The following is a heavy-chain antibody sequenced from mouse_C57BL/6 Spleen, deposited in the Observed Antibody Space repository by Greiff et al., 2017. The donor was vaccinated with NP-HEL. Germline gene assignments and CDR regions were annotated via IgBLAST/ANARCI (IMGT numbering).Heavy chain of an antibody. CDR3: ARSRYDYDDY. Sequence: VQLQQPGAELVRPGTSVKLSCKASGYTFTSYWMHWVKQRPGQGLEWIGVIDPSDSYTNYNQKFKGKATLTVDTSSSTAYMQLSSLTSEDSAVYYYARSRYDYDDYWGQGTTLTVSS. CDR2: IDPSDSYT. J-gene: IGHJ2*01. V-gene: IGHV1-59*01. D-gene: IGHD2-4*01. CDR1: GYTFTSYW.